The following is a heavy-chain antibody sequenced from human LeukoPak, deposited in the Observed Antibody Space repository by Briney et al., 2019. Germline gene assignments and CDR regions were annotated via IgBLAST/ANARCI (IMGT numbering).Heavy chain of an antibody. CDR1: GYTFTSYG. J-gene: IGHJ4*02. Sequence: ASVKVSCKASGYTFTSYGISWVRQAPGQGLEWMGWISAYNGNTNYAQKLQGRVTMTPDTSTSTAYMELRSLRSDDTAVYYCARRPVSTMIVPVDYWGQGTLVTVSS. D-gene: IGHD3-22*01. V-gene: IGHV1-18*01. CDR3: ARRPVSTMIVPVDY. CDR2: ISAYNGNT.